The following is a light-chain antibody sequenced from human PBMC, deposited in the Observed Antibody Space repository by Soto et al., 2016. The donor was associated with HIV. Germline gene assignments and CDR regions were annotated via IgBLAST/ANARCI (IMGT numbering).Light chain of an antibody. CDR1: TLELKV. J-gene: IGLJ2*01. CDR2: DDS. CDR3: QVWDNNQDHPVI. Sequence: SYVLAQPPSVSVAPGRRPGLPVREPTLELKVVHWYQQKAGQAPVLLVHDDSDRPSGIPERVSGSHSGNTASLTISRVEAEDEADYFCQVWDNNQDHPVIFGGGTKLDRP. V-gene: IGLV3-21*02.